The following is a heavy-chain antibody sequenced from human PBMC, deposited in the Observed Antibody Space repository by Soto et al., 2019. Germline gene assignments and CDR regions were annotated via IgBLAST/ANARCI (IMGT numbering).Heavy chain of an antibody. CDR2: IFESGAT. J-gene: IGHJ4*02. CDR1: GGSISSSSW. D-gene: IGHD1-7*01. Sequence: QVQLQESGPGLVKPSGTLSLTCAVSGGSISSSSWWTWVRQSPGKDLEWIGEIFESGATNYNPSLKSRLTMSVDKSKNQFSLNLSSLTAADTAVYFCTTSHAGELNNWGQGTLVTVSS. V-gene: IGHV4-4*02. CDR3: TTSHAGELNN.